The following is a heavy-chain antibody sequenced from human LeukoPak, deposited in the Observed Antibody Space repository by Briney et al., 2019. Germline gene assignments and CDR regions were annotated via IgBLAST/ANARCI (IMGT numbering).Heavy chain of an antibody. CDR2: IYYSGST. D-gene: IGHD3-9*01. Sequence: SETLSLTCTVSGVSISSSSYYWGWIRQPPGMGLEWIGSIYYSGSTYYNPSLKSRVTISVDTSKNQFSLKLSSVTAADTAVYYCARRGLLRYFDWRYWGQGTLVTVSS. J-gene: IGHJ4*02. V-gene: IGHV4-39*01. CDR3: ARRGLLRYFDWRY. CDR1: GVSISSSSYY.